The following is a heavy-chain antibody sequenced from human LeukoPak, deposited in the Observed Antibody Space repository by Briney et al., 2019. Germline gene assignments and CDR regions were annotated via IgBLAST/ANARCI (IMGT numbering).Heavy chain of an antibody. CDR2: IKQDGSEK. J-gene: IGHJ6*02. V-gene: IGHV3-7*01. CDR1: GFTFSRYW. Sequence: GGSLRLSCAASGFTFSRYWMSWVRQAPGKGLEWVANIKQDGSEKYYVDFVKGRFTISRDNAKNSLYLQMNSLRAEDTAVYYCARDDYYDSSGYYYYYGMDVWGQGTTVTVSS. D-gene: IGHD3-22*01. CDR3: ARDDYYDSSGYYYYYGMDV.